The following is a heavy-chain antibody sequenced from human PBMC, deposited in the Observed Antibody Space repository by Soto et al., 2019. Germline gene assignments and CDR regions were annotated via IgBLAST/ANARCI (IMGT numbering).Heavy chain of an antibody. J-gene: IGHJ3*02. CDR2: INPNSGGT. Sequence: GASVNVSCKASGYTFTGYYMHWVRQAPGQGLEWMGWINPNSGGTNYAQKFQGWVTMTRDTSISTAYMELSRLRSDDTAVYYCARVLNSSSWYGAFDIWGQGTMVTVSS. V-gene: IGHV1-2*04. D-gene: IGHD6-13*01. CDR3: ARVLNSSSWYGAFDI. CDR1: GYTFTGYY.